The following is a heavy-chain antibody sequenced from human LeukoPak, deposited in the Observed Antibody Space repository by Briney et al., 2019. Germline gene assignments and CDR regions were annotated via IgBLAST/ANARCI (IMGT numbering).Heavy chain of an antibody. D-gene: IGHD5-24*01. J-gene: IGHJ4*02. V-gene: IGHV3-23*01. Sequence: GGSLRLSCEASGFTFSTFAMIWVRQPPGKGLEWVSSIFPSGGEIHYADSVKGRFTISRDNSKNTLSLQMNSLRVEDTAVYYCTTIGEWLQSSHWGQGTLVTVSS. CDR3: TTIGEWLQSSH. CDR2: IFPSGGEI. CDR1: GFTFSTFA.